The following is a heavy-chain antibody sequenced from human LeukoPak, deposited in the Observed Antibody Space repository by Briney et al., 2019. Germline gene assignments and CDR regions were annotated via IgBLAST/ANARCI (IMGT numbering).Heavy chain of an antibody. CDR1: GDTFTSYG. V-gene: IGHV1-2*02. CDR3: ARAQITIFGVVNPYYYYMDV. J-gene: IGHJ6*03. Sequence: ASVKVSCKASGDTFTSYGISWVRQAPGQGLEWMGWINPNSGGTNYAQKFQGRVTMTRDTSISTAYTELSRVRSDDTAVYYCARAQITIFGVVNPYYYYMDVWGKGTTVTVSS. D-gene: IGHD3-3*01. CDR2: INPNSGGT.